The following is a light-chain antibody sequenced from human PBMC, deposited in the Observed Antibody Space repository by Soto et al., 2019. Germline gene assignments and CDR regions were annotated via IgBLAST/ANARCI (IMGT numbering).Light chain of an antibody. Sequence: DIQMTQSPSSLSASVGDRVTITCQASQDISDSLNWYQQKPGKAPKILIYDASNLETGVPSRFSGSGSAADFTFTISGLQPEDIATYYCQQYANLPYTCGQGTKLEIK. CDR1: QDISDS. CDR3: QQYANLPYT. V-gene: IGKV1-33*01. J-gene: IGKJ2*01. CDR2: DAS.